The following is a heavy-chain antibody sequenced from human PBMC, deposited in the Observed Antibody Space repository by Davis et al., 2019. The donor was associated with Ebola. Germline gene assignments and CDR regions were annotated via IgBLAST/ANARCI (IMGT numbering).Heavy chain of an antibody. CDR2: IWYDGSNK. CDR1: GFTFSSYG. CDR3: AREGAAQGIDY. J-gene: IGHJ4*02. D-gene: IGHD6-13*01. Sequence: GESLKISCAASGFTFSSYGMHWVRQAPGKGLEWVAVIWYDGSNKYYADSVKGRFTISRDNSKNTLYLQMNSLRAEDTAVYYCAREGAAQGIDYWGQGTLVTVSS. V-gene: IGHV3-33*01.